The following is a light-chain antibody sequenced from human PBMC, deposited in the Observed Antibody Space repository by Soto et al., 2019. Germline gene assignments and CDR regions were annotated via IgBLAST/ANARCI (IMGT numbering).Light chain of an antibody. J-gene: IGKJ5*01. V-gene: IGKV3-15*01. Sequence: EKVKTQAPATLSVSPRERATLSRRASQNILSNLAWYQQKPGQAPRLLIYGASTRATGIPARFSGSGSGTEFTLTISSLQSEDFEIYYCQQYNNWPITFGQGTRLEIK. CDR1: QNILSN. CDR2: GAS. CDR3: QQYNNWPIT.